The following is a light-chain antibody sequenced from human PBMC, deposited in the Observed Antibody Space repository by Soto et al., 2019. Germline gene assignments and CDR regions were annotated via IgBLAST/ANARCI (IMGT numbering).Light chain of an antibody. CDR1: QSISSW. V-gene: IGKV1-5*01. J-gene: IGKJ4*01. Sequence: DIQMTQSPSTLSASVGDRVTITCRASQSISSWLAWYRQKPGEATKLLIYDASSLETGVPSRFSGSGSGTEFTLTIRSLQPDDFASYYCQQYNSYLLTIGGGTKVEIK. CDR2: DAS. CDR3: QQYNSYLLT.